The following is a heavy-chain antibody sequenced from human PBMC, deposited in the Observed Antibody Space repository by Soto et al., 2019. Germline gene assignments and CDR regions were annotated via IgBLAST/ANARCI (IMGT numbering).Heavy chain of an antibody. V-gene: IGHV3-48*03. J-gene: IGHJ3*01. CDR3: ARRGSR. Sequence: EVQLVESGGGLVQPGGSLRLSCAASGFTFSSSEMYWVRQAPGKGLEWISYIHTGGQTIFYAESVKGRFTISRDNAKHSVYVQMNSLRAEDTAVYYCARRGSRWGRGTKVTVSS. D-gene: IGHD2-15*01. CDR2: IHTGGQTI. CDR1: GFTFSSSE.